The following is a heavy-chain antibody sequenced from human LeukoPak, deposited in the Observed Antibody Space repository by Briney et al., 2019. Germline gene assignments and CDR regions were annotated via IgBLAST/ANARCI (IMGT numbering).Heavy chain of an antibody. CDR1: GFTFSSYG. Sequence: GRSLRLSCAASGFTFSSYGMHWVRQAPGKGLEWVSIIYTGATTYYADSVKGRFTLSRDNSKNTLYLQMNSLRAEDTATYYCARVASRAFDYWGQGTLVTVSS. CDR3: ARVASRAFDY. V-gene: IGHV3-66*01. J-gene: IGHJ4*02. CDR2: IYTGATT.